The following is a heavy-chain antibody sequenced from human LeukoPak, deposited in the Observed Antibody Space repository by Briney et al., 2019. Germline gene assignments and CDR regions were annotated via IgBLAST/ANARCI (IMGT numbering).Heavy chain of an antibody. CDR2: ISPSGGST. J-gene: IGHJ4*02. Sequence: ASVKVSCKAFGYTFTSNYMHWVRQAPGQGPEWMGVISPSGGSTTYAQKFQGRVTLTRDMSTSTDYLELSSLRSEDTAVYYCARSSSGYDFGYPLDNPGYYFDYWGQGTLVTVSS. CDR3: ARSSSGYDFGYPLDNPGYYFDY. V-gene: IGHV1-46*01. CDR1: GYTFTSNY. D-gene: IGHD5-12*01.